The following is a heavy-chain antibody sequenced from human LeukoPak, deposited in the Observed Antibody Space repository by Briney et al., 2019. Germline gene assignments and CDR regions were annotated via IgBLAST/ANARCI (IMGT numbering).Heavy chain of an antibody. D-gene: IGHD3-10*01. CDR3: ARDSRLYGSGSYYKN. CDR2: INPNSGGT. CDR1: GYTFTGYY. Sequence: GASVKVSCKASGYTFTGYYMHWVRQAPGQGLEWMGWINPNSGGTNYAQKFQGRVTMTTDTSTSTAYMELRSLRSDDTAVYYCARDSRLYGSGSYYKNWGQGTLVTVSS. V-gene: IGHV1-2*02. J-gene: IGHJ4*02.